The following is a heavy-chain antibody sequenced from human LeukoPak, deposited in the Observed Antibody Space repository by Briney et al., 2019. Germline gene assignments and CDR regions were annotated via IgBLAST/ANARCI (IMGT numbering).Heavy chain of an antibody. Sequence: SETLSLTCSVSGGSISRDYWRWIRQPPGKLLGWILCIYYSGNTDYNPSLKSRVALSVYTCTSHFSMKLSSVTAAATAVYYCVRARDFDPSGYSYFDSWGQGNLVIVSS. V-gene: IGHV4-59*01. CDR3: VRARDFDPSGYSYFDS. D-gene: IGHD5-12*01. J-gene: IGHJ4*02. CDR2: IYYSGNT. CDR1: GGSISRDY.